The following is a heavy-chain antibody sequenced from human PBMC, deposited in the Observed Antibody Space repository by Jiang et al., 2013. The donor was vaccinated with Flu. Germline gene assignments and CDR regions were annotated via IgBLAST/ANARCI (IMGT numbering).Heavy chain of an antibody. CDR1: GGSFSGYY. CDR3: ARYDYGDYGSPDYADY. Sequence: LLKPSETLSLTCAVYGGSFSGYYWSWIRQPPGKGLEWIGEINHSGSTNYNPSLKSRVTISVDTSKNQFSLKLSSVTAADTAVYYCARYDYGDYGSPDYADYWGQGTLVTVSS. CDR2: INHSGST. D-gene: IGHD4-17*01. J-gene: IGHJ4*02. V-gene: IGHV4-34*01.